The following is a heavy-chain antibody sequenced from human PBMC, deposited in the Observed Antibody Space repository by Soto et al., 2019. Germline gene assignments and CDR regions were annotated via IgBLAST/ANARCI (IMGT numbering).Heavy chain of an antibody. CDR3: ARDRAGPSSSWYPGTLDY. CDR2: IYYSGST. Sequence: SETLSLTCTVSGGSISSGGYYWSWIRQHPGKGLEWIGYIYYSGSTYYNPSLKSRVTISVDTSKNQFSLKLSSVTAADTAVYYCARDRAGPSSSWYPGTLDYWGQRTLVTVSS. V-gene: IGHV4-31*03. CDR1: GGSISSGGYY. J-gene: IGHJ4*02. D-gene: IGHD6-13*01.